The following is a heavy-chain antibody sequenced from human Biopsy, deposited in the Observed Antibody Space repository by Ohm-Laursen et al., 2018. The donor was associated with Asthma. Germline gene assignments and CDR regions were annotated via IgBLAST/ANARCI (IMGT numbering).Heavy chain of an antibody. CDR1: GFTFDDYA. D-gene: IGHD3-3*01. J-gene: IGHJ4*02. CDR3: AKRRGYSDLTDFDH. V-gene: IGHV3-30*18. Sequence: SSLRLSCSASGFTFDDYAMHWVRQAPGKGLEWVAVVSYDGGVVHYADSMKGRFTISRDNAKSTLYLQMNRLRTDDTAVYFCAKRRGYSDLTDFDHWGQGTLVTVSS. CDR2: VSYDGGVV.